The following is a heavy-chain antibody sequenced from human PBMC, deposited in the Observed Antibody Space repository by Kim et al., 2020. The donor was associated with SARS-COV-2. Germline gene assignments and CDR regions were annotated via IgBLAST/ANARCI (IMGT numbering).Heavy chain of an antibody. D-gene: IGHD6-13*01. J-gene: IGHJ5*02. CDR2: ISSNGGST. CDR1: GFTFSSYA. CDR3: ARGLYLYSSSWYWPAGFDP. Sequence: GGSLRLSCAASGFTFSSYAMHWVRQAPGKGLEYVSAISSNGGSTYYANSVKGRFTISRDNSKNTLYLQMGSLRAEDMAVYYCARGLYLYSSSWYWPAGFDPWGQGTLVTVSS. V-gene: IGHV3-64*01.